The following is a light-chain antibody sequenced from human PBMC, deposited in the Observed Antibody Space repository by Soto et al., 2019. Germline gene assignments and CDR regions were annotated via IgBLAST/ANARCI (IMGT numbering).Light chain of an antibody. CDR3: SSYTTSSSYV. CDR2: DVT. Sequence: QSVLTQPASGFGSPGQSITISCTGTSSDVGGYIYVSWYQQHPGKAPKLMIYDVTSRPSGVSYRFSGSKSGNTASLTISGLQAEDEADYYCSSYTTSSSYVFGTGTKVTVL. CDR1: SSDVGGYIY. J-gene: IGLJ1*01. V-gene: IGLV2-14*01.